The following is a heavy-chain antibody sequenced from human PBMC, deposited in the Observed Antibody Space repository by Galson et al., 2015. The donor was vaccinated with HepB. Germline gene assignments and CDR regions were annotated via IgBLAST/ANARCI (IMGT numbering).Heavy chain of an antibody. J-gene: IGHJ4*02. V-gene: IGHV3-64D*06. CDR2: ISSNGGST. CDR1: GFTFSSYA. CDR3: VKADAKNLYYFDY. Sequence: SLRLSCAASGFTFSSYAMHWVRQAPGKGLEYVLAISSNGGSTYYADSVKGRFTISRDNSKNTLYLQMSSLRAEDTAVYYCVKADAKNLYYFDYWGQGTLVTVSS.